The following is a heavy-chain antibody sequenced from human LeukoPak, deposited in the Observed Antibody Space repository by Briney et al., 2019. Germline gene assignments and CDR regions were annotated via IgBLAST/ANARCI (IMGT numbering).Heavy chain of an antibody. D-gene: IGHD2-15*01. CDR3: VKEGGSFLTWFDS. CDR2: LIDSGDTT. CDR1: GFTFYNYA. V-gene: IGHV3-23*01. J-gene: IGHJ5*01. Sequence: GGSLRLSCTASGFTFYNYATSWVRQAPGKGLEWVSALIDSGDTTYYADSVKGRFTISRDNSKNTLFLQMNSLTAEDTAIYYCVKEGGSFLTWFDSWGQGSLVTVSS.